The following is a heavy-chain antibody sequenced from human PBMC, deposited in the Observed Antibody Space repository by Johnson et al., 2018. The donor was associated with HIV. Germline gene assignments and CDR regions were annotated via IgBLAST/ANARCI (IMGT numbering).Heavy chain of an antibody. Sequence: VQLVESGGGVVQPGGSLRLSCAASGFTVSGDYMSWVRQAPGQGLEWVSIFYHGGCTYHAASVKGRFTLPRDNSKNTLYLQMDSLRAEDTALYYCAKGLGTGDGFDIWGQGTMVTVSS. CDR3: AKGLGTGDGFDI. J-gene: IGHJ3*02. CDR1: GFTVSGDY. D-gene: IGHD1-1*01. CDR2: FYHGGCT. V-gene: IGHV3-66*01.